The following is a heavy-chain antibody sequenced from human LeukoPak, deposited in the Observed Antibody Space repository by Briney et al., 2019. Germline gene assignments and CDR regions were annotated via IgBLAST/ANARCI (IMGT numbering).Heavy chain of an antibody. CDR3: ARASGGYGV. D-gene: IGHD6-19*01. CDR2: ISSNGLNT. V-gene: IGHV3-64*01. Sequence: GGSLRLSCAASGFTSSNYAMHWVRQAPGKGLEYVSAISSNGLNTYYANSVKGRFIVSRDNSKNTLYLQMGSLRAEDMALYYCARASGGYGVWGQGTLVTVSS. CDR1: GFTSSNYA. J-gene: IGHJ4*02.